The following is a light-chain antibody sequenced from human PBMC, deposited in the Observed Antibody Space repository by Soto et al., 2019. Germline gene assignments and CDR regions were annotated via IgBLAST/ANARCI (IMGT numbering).Light chain of an antibody. V-gene: IGLV2-23*02. J-gene: IGLJ3*02. CDR3: CSDEGSSKV. CDR2: EVS. CDR1: SSDVGSYNL. Sequence: QSALTQPASVSGSPGQSITISCTGTSSDVGSYNLVSWYQQHPGKAPKLMIYEVSKRPSGVSNRFSGSKSGNTASLTISGLQAEDEADSYCCSDEGSSKVFGGMTKVTDL.